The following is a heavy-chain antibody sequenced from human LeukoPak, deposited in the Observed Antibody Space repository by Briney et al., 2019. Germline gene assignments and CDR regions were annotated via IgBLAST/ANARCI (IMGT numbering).Heavy chain of an antibody. J-gene: IGHJ4*02. Sequence: GGSLRLSCAASGFTFSSYAMSWVRQAPGKGLEWFSAISGSGGSTYYAEYVKGRFTISRDNSKNTLYLQMNSVRAEETGVYYCAKDDGNYEYWGQGTLVNVSS. V-gene: IGHV3-23*01. CDR3: AKDDGNYEY. CDR1: GFTFSSYA. CDR2: ISGSGGST. D-gene: IGHD1-14*01.